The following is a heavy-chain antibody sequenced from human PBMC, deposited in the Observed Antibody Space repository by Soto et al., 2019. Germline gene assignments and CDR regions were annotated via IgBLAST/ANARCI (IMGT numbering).Heavy chain of an antibody. V-gene: IGHV3-7*03. CDR2: IKQYGSEK. CDR3: ARDESDNWNFGSYYFDD. J-gene: IGHJ4*02. Sequence: GSRRLSCAAAGLSFSSSWMIWVRPVPGKGLEWVANIKQYGSEKYYVDSVKGRFTISRDNAKNSLYLQMNSLSAEDTAVYYCARDESDNWNFGSYYFDDWGQGTLVSVSS. D-gene: IGHD1-7*01. CDR1: GLSFSSSW.